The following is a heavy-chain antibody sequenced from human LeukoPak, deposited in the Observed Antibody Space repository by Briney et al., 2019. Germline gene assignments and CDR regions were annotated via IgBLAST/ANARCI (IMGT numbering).Heavy chain of an antibody. CDR1: GYTLTELS. V-gene: IGHV1-24*01. CDR3: ATLLRFLEWSSDTYYYGMDV. D-gene: IGHD3-3*01. CDR2: FDPEDGET. J-gene: IGHJ6*02. Sequence: ASVKVSCKVSGYTLTELSMHWVRQAPGKGPEWMGGFDPEDGETIYAQKFQGRVTMTEDTSTDTAYMELSSLRSEDTAVYYCATLLRFLEWSSDTYYYGMDVWGQGTTVTVSS.